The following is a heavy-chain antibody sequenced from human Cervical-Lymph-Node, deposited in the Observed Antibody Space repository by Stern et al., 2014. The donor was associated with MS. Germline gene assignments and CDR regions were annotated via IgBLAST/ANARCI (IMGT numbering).Heavy chain of an antibody. CDR2: ITNVGST. D-gene: IGHD1-1*01. J-gene: IGHJ4*02. CDR3: ARDTSSPERSDW. CDR1: GFTVSRDY. Sequence: EVQLVDSGGGVIQPGGSLRLSCTASGFTVSRDYMTCVRQAPGKGLEWVSLITNVGSTFYTDSVKGRFTISRDDSKNTVYLHMTSLRAEDTAMYYCARDTSSPERSDWWGQGTLVTVSS. V-gene: IGHV3-53*01.